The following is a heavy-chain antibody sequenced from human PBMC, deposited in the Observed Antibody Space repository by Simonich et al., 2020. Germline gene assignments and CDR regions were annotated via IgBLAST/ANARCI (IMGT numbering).Heavy chain of an antibody. D-gene: IGHD3-10*01. CDR3: ARVPGIYYYYGMDV. CDR1: GYTFTGYY. J-gene: IGHJ6*02. V-gene: IGHV1-2*06. Sequence: GAEVKKPGASVKVSCKASGYTFTGYYMHWVRQAPGQGLEWMGRITPNSVGTNYAQKFQGRVTMTRDTSISKAYMELSRLRSDDTAVYYCARVPGIYYYYGMDVWGQGTTVTVSS. CDR2: ITPNSVGT.